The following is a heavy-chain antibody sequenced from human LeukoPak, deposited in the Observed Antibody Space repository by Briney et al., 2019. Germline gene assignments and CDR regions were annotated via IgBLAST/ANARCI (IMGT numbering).Heavy chain of an antibody. CDR1: GYTFTSYY. CDR2: INPSGGST. CDR3: ARDPHNWGPAYYFDH. J-gene: IGHJ4*02. D-gene: IGHD7-27*01. V-gene: IGHV1-46*01. Sequence: ASVKVSCKASGYTFTSYYMHWVRQAPGQGLEWMGIINPSGGSTSYAQKFQGRVTMTRDTSTSTVYMELSSLRSEDAAVYYCARDPHNWGPAYYFDHWGQGTLVTVSS.